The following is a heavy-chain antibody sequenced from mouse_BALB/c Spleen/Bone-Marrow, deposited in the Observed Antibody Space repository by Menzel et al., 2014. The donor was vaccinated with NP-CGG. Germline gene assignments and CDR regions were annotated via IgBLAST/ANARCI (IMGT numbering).Heavy chain of an antibody. J-gene: IGHJ4*01. CDR3: ARRDDAMDY. Sequence: VQLQESGAELVRPGTSVKVSCKASGYAFTNYLIEWVKQRPGQGLEWIGVINPGSGGTNYNEKFKGKATLTADKSYSTAYMQLSSLTSDDSAVYFCARRDDAMDYWGQGTSVTVSS. CDR2: INPGSGGT. V-gene: IGHV1-54*03. CDR1: GYAFTNYL. D-gene: IGHD3-3*01.